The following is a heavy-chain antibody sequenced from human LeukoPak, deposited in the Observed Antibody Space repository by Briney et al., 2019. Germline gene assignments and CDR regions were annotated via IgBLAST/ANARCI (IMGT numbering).Heavy chain of an antibody. CDR3: AGDRRRGGSLHTFDY. J-gene: IGHJ4*02. V-gene: IGHV1-18*01. D-gene: IGHD3-16*01. CDR1: GYTFTSYG. Sequence: ASVKVSCKASGYTFTSYGISWVRQAPGQGLEWMGWISAYNGNTNYAQKLQGRVTMTTDTSTSTAYMELRSLRSDDTAVYYCAGDRRRGGSLHTFDYWGQGTLVTVSS. CDR2: ISAYNGNT.